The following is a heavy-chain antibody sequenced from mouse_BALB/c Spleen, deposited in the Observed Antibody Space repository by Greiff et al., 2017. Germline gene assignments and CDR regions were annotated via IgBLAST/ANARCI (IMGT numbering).Heavy chain of an antibody. Sequence: EVQLVESGGGLVQPGGSLKLSCAASGFTFSSFGMHWVRQAPEKGLEWVAYISSGSSTIYYADTVKGRFTISRDNTKNTLFLQMTSLRSEDTAMYYCARNYGNLYYAMDYWGQGTLVTVSS. D-gene: IGHD2-1*01. V-gene: IGHV5-17*02. CDR1: GFTFSSFG. J-gene: IGHJ4*01. CDR3: ARNYGNLYYAMDY. CDR2: ISSGSSTI.